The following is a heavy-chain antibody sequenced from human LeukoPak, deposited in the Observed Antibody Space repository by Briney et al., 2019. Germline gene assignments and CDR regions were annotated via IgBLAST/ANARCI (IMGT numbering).Heavy chain of an antibody. CDR3: ARRVAVAGLDY. V-gene: IGHV5-51*01. CDR1: GYSFTSNW. D-gene: IGHD6-19*01. Sequence: GESLKISCKGSGYSFTSNWIAWVRQMPGKGLEWMGIIYPGDSDTRYSPSFQGQVTISADKSINTAYLQWSSLEASDTAMYYCARRVAVAGLDYWGQGTLVTVSS. J-gene: IGHJ4*02. CDR2: IYPGDSDT.